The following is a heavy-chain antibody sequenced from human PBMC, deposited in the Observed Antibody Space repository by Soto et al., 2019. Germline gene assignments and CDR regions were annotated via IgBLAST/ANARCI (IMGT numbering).Heavy chain of an antibody. CDR1: GFTFSSYA. V-gene: IGHV3-23*01. D-gene: IGHD2-2*01. J-gene: IGHJ6*02. CDR2: VSASGGDT. Sequence: GGSLRLSCAASGFTFSSYAMNWVRQAPGKGLEWVAGVSASGGDTSYADSVKGRFTISRDNSKDTLFLQMNSLRAEDTAVYYCAKGSSRAHYYVMDVWGQGTTVTVSS. CDR3: AKGSSRAHYYVMDV.